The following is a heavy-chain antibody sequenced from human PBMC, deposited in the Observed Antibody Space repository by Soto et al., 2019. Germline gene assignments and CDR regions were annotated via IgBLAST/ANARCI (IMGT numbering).Heavy chain of an antibody. J-gene: IGHJ3*02. CDR3: ARDLGDGYNYPFDI. D-gene: IGHD5-12*01. V-gene: IGHV3-48*03. CDR1: GFTFFSYE. CDR2: ISSSGSTI. Sequence: GGSLRLSCAASGFTFFSYEMSWVRQATGKGLEWVSYISSSGSTIYYADSVKGRFTIARDNAKNSLYLQMNSLRAEDTAVYYCARDLGDGYNYPFDIWGQGTMVTVSS.